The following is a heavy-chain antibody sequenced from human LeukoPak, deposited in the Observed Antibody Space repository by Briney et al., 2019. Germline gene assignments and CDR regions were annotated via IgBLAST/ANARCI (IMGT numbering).Heavy chain of an antibody. D-gene: IGHD4-17*01. CDR3: ARVPISTTARGYFGY. V-gene: IGHV4-59*12. CDR2: IYYSGST. CDR1: GGSISNYY. J-gene: IGHJ4*02. Sequence: SETLSLTCTVSGGSISNYYWNWIRQPPGKGLEWIGYIYYSGSTTYNPSLKRRVTMSVATSKNKFSLKLNSLTAADTAVYYCARVPISTTARGYFGYWGQGTLVTVSS.